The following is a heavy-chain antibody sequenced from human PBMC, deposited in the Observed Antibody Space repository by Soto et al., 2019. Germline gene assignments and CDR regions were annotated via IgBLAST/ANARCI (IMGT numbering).Heavy chain of an antibody. J-gene: IGHJ6*02. V-gene: IGHV3-66*01. Sequence: EVQLVESGGGLVQPGGSLRLSCAASGLTVSSNYMSWVRQAPGEGLEWFSVRYSGGSTYYEDAVKGRFILSRDNYKNTLYLQMDSLRVDDTALYYFARDSSLHQPLFYGMDVWGQGTKVTVSS. D-gene: IGHD2-2*01. CDR1: GLTVSSNY. CDR2: RYSGGST. CDR3: ARDSSLHQPLFYGMDV.